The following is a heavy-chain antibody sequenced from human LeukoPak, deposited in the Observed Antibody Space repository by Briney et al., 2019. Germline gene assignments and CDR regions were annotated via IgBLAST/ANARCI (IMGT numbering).Heavy chain of an antibody. V-gene: IGHV4-34*01. Sequence: SETLSLTCAVYGVSFSGYYWSWIRQPPGKGLEWIGEINHSGSTNYNPSLKSRVTISVDTSKNQFSLKLSSVTAADTAVYYCARGYYGPPYYWGQGTLVTVSS. CDR3: ARGYYGPPYY. CDR1: GVSFSGYY. D-gene: IGHD3-10*01. CDR2: INHSGST. J-gene: IGHJ4*02.